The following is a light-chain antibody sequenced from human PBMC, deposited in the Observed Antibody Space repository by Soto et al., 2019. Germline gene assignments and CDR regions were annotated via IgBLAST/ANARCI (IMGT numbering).Light chain of an antibody. CDR1: QFLISY. CDR2: DTS. V-gene: IGKV3-11*01. J-gene: IGKJ5*01. Sequence: EVVLAQSPAALSLAAVEIATLSRRACQFLISYLAWYPQNPAQPPSLLTSDTSTGAPGIPARFSGSRSGPDFTLPLSRLEPEDFGVYFCHQRTNFGQGTRLEI. CDR3: HQRTN.